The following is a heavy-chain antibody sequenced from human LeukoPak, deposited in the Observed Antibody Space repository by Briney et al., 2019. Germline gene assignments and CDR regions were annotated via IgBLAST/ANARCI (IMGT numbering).Heavy chain of an antibody. CDR1: GFTVSTNY. Sequence: QAGGSLRLSCAASGFTVSTNYMSWVRQAPGKGLEWVSVTYSGDNTYYADSVKGRFTISRDISKNTLYLQMNSLRAEDTAVYYCAKGTVTPDYWGQGTLVTVSS. D-gene: IGHD4-11*01. CDR2: TYSGDNT. J-gene: IGHJ4*02. V-gene: IGHV3-66*01. CDR3: AKGTVTPDY.